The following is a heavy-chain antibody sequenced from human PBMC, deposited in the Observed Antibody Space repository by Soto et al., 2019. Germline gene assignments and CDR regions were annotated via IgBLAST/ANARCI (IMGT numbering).Heavy chain of an antibody. Sequence: QVQLVQSGAEVKKPGSSVKVSCKASGGTFCSYAISWVRQTHGQGPEWMGGIIPIFGTENNAQNFQGRVTITADEPTSTAYVELSSLRSEDTALYYCARASGTTKGVAAGIYFDYWGQGTLVTVSS. V-gene: IGHV1-69*01. D-gene: IGHD6-13*01. CDR1: GGTFCSYA. CDR2: IIPIFGTE. J-gene: IGHJ4*02. CDR3: ARASGTTKGVAAGIYFDY.